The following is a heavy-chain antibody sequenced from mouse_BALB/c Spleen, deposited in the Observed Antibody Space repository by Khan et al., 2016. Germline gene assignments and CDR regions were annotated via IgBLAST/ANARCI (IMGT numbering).Heavy chain of an antibody. Sequence: QIQLVQSGPELKKPGETVRISCKASGYTFTNYGMNWVKQAPGKGLKWMGWINTYTGEPTYADDFKGRFAFSLETSASTAYLQLNNLKTEDTATXFCSRPVYGSSGGFAYWGQGTLVTVSA. D-gene: IGHD1-1*01. CDR2: INTYTGEP. J-gene: IGHJ3*01. V-gene: IGHV9-3-1*01. CDR3: SRPVYGSSGGFAY. CDR1: GYTFTNYG.